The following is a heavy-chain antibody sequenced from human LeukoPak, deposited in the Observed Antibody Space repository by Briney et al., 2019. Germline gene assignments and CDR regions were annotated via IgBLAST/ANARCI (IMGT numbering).Heavy chain of an antibody. CDR2: IYTSGST. Sequence: SETLSLTCTVSGGSISCYYWSWIRRPAGKGLEWIGRIYTSGSTNYNPSLKSRVTMSVDTSKNQFSLKLSSVTAADTAVYYCARSLVGARLRFDPWGQGTLVTVSS. CDR3: ARSLVGARLRFDP. D-gene: IGHD1-26*01. V-gene: IGHV4-4*07. J-gene: IGHJ5*02. CDR1: GGSISCYY.